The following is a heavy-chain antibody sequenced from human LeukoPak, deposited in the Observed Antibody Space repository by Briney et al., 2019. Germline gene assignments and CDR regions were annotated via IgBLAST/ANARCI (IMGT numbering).Heavy chain of an antibody. D-gene: IGHD4-17*01. CDR2: ISYDGSNK. CDR1: GFTFSSHA. CDR3: ARGGGLTTVTTGGLDY. V-gene: IGHV3-30*04. Sequence: PGGSLRLSCAASGFTFSSHAMHWVRQAPGKGLEWVAVISYDGSNKYYADSVKGRFTISRDNSKNTLYLQMNSLRAEDTAVYYCARGGGLTTVTTGGLDYWGQGTLVTVSS. J-gene: IGHJ4*02.